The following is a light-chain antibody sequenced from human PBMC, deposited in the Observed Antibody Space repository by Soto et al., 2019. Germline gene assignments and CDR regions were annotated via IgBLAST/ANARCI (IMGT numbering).Light chain of an antibody. V-gene: IGKV3-20*01. CDR1: QILSTYF. J-gene: IGKJ3*01. CDR3: QQYEASPLT. Sequence: EIVLTQSPGTLSLSQGERATPSCRASQILSTYFLAWYQQKPGQTPRLLIYAASTRDTDIPARFNGSGSGTDFALTISRLEPEDFALYYCQQYEASPLTFGPGTKVDVK. CDR2: AAS.